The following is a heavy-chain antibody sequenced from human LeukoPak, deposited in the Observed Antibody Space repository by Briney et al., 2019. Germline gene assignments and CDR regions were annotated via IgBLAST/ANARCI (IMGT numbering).Heavy chain of an antibody. CDR3: ARNKQGDWYYFDY. CDR2: IYSGGST. J-gene: IGHJ4*02. D-gene: IGHD3-9*01. V-gene: IGHV3-53*04. CDR1: GFTVSSNH. Sequence: GGSLRLSCAASGFTVSSNHMSWVRQAPGKGLEWVSVIYSGGSTYYADSVKGRFTISRHNSKNTLYLQMNSLRAEDTAVYYCARNKQGDWYYFDYWGQGTLVTVSS.